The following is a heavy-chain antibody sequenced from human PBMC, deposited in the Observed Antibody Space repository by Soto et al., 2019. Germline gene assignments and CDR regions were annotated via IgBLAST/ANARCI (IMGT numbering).Heavy chain of an antibody. CDR1: GYTFTSYA. CDR3: ARALDFWSAYFDY. J-gene: IGHJ4*02. Sequence: ASVKVSCKASGYTFTSYAMLWVRQAPGQRLEWMGWINAGNGNTKYSQKFQGRFTISRDNSKNTLYLQMNSLRTEDTAVYYCARALDFWSAYFDYWGQGSLVTVSS. D-gene: IGHD3-3*01. V-gene: IGHV1-3*01. CDR2: INAGNGNT.